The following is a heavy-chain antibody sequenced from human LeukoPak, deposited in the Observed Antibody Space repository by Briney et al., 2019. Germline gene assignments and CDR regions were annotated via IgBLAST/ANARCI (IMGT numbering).Heavy chain of an antibody. J-gene: IGHJ4*02. Sequence: GGSLRLSCAASGFTFSSYSMNWVRQAPGKGLEWVSSISSSSSYIYYADSVKGRCTISRINAKNSLYLQMNSLRAEDTAVYYCARAPYDYVWGSYRYGYYFDYWGQGTLVTVSS. D-gene: IGHD3-16*02. CDR3: ARAPYDYVWGSYRYGYYFDY. CDR1: GFTFSSYS. CDR2: ISSSSSYI. V-gene: IGHV3-21*01.